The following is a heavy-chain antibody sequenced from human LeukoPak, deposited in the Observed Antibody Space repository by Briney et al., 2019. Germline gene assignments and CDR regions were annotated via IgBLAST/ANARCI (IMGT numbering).Heavy chain of an antibody. J-gene: IGHJ4*02. CDR1: GYSFSYYW. V-gene: IGHV5-51*01. CDR3: ARHTPSRVDY. CDR2: IYPGDFDT. Sequence: GESLKISCKGSGYSFSYYWIGWVRQMPGKGLEWVGIIYPGDFDTRYSPSFQGQVTISADKSISTAYLQWSSLKASDTAIYYCARHTPSRVDYWGQGTLVTVSS. D-gene: IGHD3-10*01.